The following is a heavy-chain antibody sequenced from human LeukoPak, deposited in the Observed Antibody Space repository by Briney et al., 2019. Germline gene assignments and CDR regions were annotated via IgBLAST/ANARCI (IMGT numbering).Heavy chain of an antibody. V-gene: IGHV3-23*01. CDR1: GFTFSSYG. Sequence: GGSLRLSCAASGFTFSSYGMTWVRQTPGKGLEWVSVISGSGDDTYYADSVKGRFTISRDNSKNTLDLQMNSLRAEDTAVYYCAKGPIVVMTDWGQGTLVTVSS. CDR3: AKGPIVVMTD. J-gene: IGHJ4*02. D-gene: IGHD3-22*01. CDR2: ISGSGDDT.